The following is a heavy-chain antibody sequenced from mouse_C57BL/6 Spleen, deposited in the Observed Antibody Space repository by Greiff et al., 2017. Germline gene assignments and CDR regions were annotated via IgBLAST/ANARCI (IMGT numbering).Heavy chain of an antibody. Sequence: QVQLQQPGAELVMPGASVKLSCKASGYTFTSYWMHWVKQRTGQGLEWIGEIDPSDSYTNYNQKFKGKATLTVDKSSSTAYMQLSSLTSEDSAVYYCARRRGDATDYWGQGTTLTVSS. V-gene: IGHV1-69*01. J-gene: IGHJ2*01. CDR2: IDPSDSYT. CDR1: GYTFTSYW. CDR3: ARRRGDATDY.